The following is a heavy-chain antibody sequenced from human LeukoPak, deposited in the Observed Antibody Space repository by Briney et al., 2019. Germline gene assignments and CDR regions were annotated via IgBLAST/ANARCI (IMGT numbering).Heavy chain of an antibody. CDR1: GFTFDDYA. CDR2: ISWNSGSI. CDR3: AKGTGRY. J-gene: IGHJ4*02. Sequence: GGSLRLSCAASGFTFDDYAMHWVRQAPGKGLEWVSGISWNSGSIGYADSVKGRFTISRDNAKNSLYLQMNSLRAEDTALYYCAKGTGRYWGQGTLVTVSS. V-gene: IGHV3-9*01. D-gene: IGHD2-8*02.